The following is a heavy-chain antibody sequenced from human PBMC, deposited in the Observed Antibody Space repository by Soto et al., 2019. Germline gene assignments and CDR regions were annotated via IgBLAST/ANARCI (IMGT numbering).Heavy chain of an antibody. D-gene: IGHD2-21*02. CDR1: GGSISSDHHH. J-gene: IGHJ6*02. V-gene: IGHV4-30-4*01. CDR2: IHYSGSI. Sequence: ASETLSLTCTVSGGSISSDHHHWTWIRQPPGKGLEWIGYIHYSGSIYYNPSLKSRVNISIDTSKNQFSLKLSSATAADTAVYFCAREDDGGDRDYYGLDVWGQGTTVTVSS. CDR3: AREDDGGDRDYYGLDV.